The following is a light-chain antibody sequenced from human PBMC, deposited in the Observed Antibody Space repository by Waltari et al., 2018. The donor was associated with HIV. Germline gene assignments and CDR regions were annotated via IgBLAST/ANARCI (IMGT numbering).Light chain of an antibody. Sequence: QSALTQPPSVSGSLGQSVTISCTGTSSDVGNYNEVSWYQQSPGTAPKLMIYDVSKRPSGVRDGFSGSKSGNTASLTISGLQAEDEADYYCSSFTTSITVVFGGGTKLTVL. V-gene: IGLV2-18*02. CDR3: SSFTTSITVV. J-gene: IGLJ2*01. CDR2: DVS. CDR1: SSDVGNYNE.